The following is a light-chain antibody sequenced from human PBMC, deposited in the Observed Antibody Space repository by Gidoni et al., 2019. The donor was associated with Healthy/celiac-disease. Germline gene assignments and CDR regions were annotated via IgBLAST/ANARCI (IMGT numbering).Light chain of an antibody. J-gene: IGLJ2*01. Sequence: QSALTQPASVSGSPGQSITISCTGTSSDVGGYNYVSWYQQHPGKAPKLIIYDVSNRPSGVSNRFSCSKSGNTASLTISGLQAEDEADYYCSSYTSSSTDVVFGGGTKLTVL. CDR1: SSDVGGYNY. V-gene: IGLV2-14*01. CDR2: DVS. CDR3: SSYTSSSTDVV.